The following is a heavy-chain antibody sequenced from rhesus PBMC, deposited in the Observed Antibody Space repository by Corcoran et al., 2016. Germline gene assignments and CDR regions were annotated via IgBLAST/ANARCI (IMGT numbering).Heavy chain of an antibody. CDR2: IDPEVGGA. D-gene: IGHD4-29*01. V-gene: IGHV1-111*01. CDR3: ATGLVAANFDY. Sequence: EVQLVQSGAEVKKPGASGKISCKASGYTFTDYYLHWVRQAPGKGLEGMGPIDPEVGGADYAEKFQDRGNITRDTSTDTAYRELSSLGSEDTAVYYCATGLVAANFDYWGQGVLVTVSS. CDR1: GYTFTDYY. J-gene: IGHJ4*01.